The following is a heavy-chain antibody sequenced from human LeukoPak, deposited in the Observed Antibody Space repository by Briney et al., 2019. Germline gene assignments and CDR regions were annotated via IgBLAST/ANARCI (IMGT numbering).Heavy chain of an antibody. CDR1: GYSFTSYW. CDR3: ARLPRYGGYVVYFDY. J-gene: IGHJ4*02. V-gene: IGHV5-51*01. Sequence: GESLKISCKGSGYSFTSYWIGWVRQMPGKGLEWMGIIYPGDSDTRYSPSFQGQVTISADKSISTAYLQWSSLKASDTAMYCCARLPRYGGYVVYFDYWGQGTLVTVSS. D-gene: IGHD5-12*01. CDR2: IYPGDSDT.